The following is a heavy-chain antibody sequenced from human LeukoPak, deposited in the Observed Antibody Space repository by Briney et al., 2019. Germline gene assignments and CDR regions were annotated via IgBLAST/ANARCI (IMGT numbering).Heavy chain of an antibody. CDR3: ARDYGIAAAGTNDY. CDR2: ISSNSRTI. J-gene: IGHJ4*02. V-gene: IGHV3-48*04. D-gene: IGHD6-13*01. Sequence: PGGSPRLSCAASGFTFSNYGMDWVRQAPGKGLEWVSYISSNSRTIDYADSVKGRFTISRDNAKNSLYLQMNSLRAEDTAVYYCARDYGIAAAGTNDYWGQGTLVTVSS. CDR1: GFTFSNYG.